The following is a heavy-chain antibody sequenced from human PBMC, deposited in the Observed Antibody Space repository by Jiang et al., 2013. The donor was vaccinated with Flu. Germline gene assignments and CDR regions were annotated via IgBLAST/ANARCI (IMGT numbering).Heavy chain of an antibody. CDR1: GDTFSSHA. D-gene: IGHD2-21*01. CDR2: IIPIFPTT. Sequence: SGAEVKKPGSSVTISCEASGDTFSSHAVSWVRQAPGRGLEWMGGIIPIFPTTHYAQKFQGRLSITADKSSSRARMELHSLTSEDTAVYYCARERPIYCDGGNCFNTFDVWGQGTTVIVSS. J-gene: IGHJ3*01. V-gene: IGHV1-69*06. CDR3: ARERPIYCDGGNCFNTFDV.